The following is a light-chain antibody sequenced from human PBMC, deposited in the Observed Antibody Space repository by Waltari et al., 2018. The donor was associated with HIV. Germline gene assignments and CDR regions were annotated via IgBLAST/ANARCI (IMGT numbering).Light chain of an antibody. J-gene: IGKJ3*01. CDR1: QSVSSN. CDR3: QQYRNWPPGFT. Sequence: DIVMTQSPATLSVSPGERVTLSCRASQSVSSNLAWYQHKPGHSPRPLIYGASPRATGVPARFSVSGSVTEFTLTISIVQSEDFAVYYCQQYRNWPPGFTFGPGTKVDN. V-gene: IGKV3-15*01. CDR2: GAS.